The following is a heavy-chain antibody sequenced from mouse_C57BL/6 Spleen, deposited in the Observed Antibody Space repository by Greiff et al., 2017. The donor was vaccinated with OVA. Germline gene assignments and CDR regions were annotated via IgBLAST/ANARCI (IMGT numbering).Heavy chain of an antibody. V-gene: IGHV1-82*01. CDR1: GYAFSSSW. J-gene: IGHJ4*01. Sequence: QVQLKQSGPELVKPGASVKISCKASGYAFSSSWMNWVKQRPGKGLEWIGRIYPGDGDTNYNGKFKGKATLTADKSSSTAYMQLSSLTSEDSAVYFCARVVDYAMDYWGQGTSVTVSS. CDR3: ARVVDYAMDY. D-gene: IGHD1-1*01. CDR2: IYPGDGDT.